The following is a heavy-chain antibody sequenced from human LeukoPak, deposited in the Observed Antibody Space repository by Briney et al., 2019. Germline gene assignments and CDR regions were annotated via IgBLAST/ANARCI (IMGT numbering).Heavy chain of an antibody. J-gene: IGHJ1*01. V-gene: IGHV1-69-2*01. CDR3: ATGPTGIAAADVPFQH. Sequence: ASVKISCKVSGYTFTDYYMHWVQQAPGKGLEWMVLVDPEDGETISAEKFQGRVTITADTYTDTAYMELSSLRSEDTAVYYCATGPTGIAAADVPFQHRGQGTLVTVSS. CDR2: VDPEDGET. CDR1: GYTFTDYY. D-gene: IGHD6-13*01.